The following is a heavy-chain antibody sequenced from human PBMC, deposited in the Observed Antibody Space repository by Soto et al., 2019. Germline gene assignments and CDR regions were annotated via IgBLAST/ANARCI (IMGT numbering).Heavy chain of an antibody. Sequence: PGESLKISCKGFGYTFTSHWIVWVRQMPGKGLEWMGIIYPGDSDTKYSPSFQGQATISADRSISTAYLQWTSLKASDTAIYYCARSIVPAATDFDYWGQGTPVTVS. CDR3: ARSIVPAATDFDY. J-gene: IGHJ4*02. V-gene: IGHV5-51*01. D-gene: IGHD2-2*01. CDR1: GYTFTSHW. CDR2: IYPGDSDT.